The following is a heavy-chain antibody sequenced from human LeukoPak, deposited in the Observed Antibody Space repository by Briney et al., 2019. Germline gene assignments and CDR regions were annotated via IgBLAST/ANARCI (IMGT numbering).Heavy chain of an antibody. J-gene: IGHJ4*02. D-gene: IGHD5-12*01. CDR3: ARDSTVATIKY. CDR2: ISGGGST. Sequence: PGGSLRLSCAASGFTFSNYAMSWVRQAPGKGLEWVSAISGGGSTYYADSVKGQFTISRDNSKNTLYLQMNSLRAEDTAVYYCARDSTVATIKYWGQGTLVTVSS. CDR1: GFTFSNYA. V-gene: IGHV3-23*01.